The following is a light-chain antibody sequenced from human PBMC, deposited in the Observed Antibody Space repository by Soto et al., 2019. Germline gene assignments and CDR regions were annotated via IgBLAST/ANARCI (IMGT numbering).Light chain of an antibody. CDR3: HQTYSTQWT. CDR2: TAS. CDR1: QTISNH. J-gene: IGKJ1*01. V-gene: IGKV1-39*01. Sequence: DIQMTQSPTSLSASVGDRVTITCRASQTISNHLNWYQQKPGKAPKLLIYTASSLQSGVPSRFSGSGSGTDFTLTISSLQPEDFVTYYCHQTYSTQWTFGQGTKVEVK.